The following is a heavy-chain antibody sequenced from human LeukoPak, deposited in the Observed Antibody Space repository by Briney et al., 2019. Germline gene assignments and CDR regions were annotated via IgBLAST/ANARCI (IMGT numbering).Heavy chain of an antibody. D-gene: IGHD3-10*01. V-gene: IGHV1-18*01. Sequence: ASVKVSCKASGYTFTSYGISWVRQAPGQGLEWMGWISAYNGNTNYAQKLQGRVTMTTDTSTRTAYMELMSLRSDDTAVYYCARARILYGSGSTFDPWGQGTLVTVSS. CDR3: ARARILYGSGSTFDP. J-gene: IGHJ5*02. CDR2: ISAYNGNT. CDR1: GYTFTSYG.